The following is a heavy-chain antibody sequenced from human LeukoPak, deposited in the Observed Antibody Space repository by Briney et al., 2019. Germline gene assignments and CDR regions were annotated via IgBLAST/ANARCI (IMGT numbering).Heavy chain of an antibody. CDR3: VRGRERVASTNNWFDP. V-gene: IGHV3-30*03. Sequence: GRSLRLSCAASGFTFSRYGMHWVRQAPGKGLEWVAVISYDGSNKYYGDSVKGRFTISRDNAKNSLYLQMNSLRVEDTSVYYCVRGRERVASTNNWFDPWGQGTLVTVSS. CDR2: ISYDGSNK. CDR1: GFTFSRYG. D-gene: IGHD2-15*01. J-gene: IGHJ5*02.